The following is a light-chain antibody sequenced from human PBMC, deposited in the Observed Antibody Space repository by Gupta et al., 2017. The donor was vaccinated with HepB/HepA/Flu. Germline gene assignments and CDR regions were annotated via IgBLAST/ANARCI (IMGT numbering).Light chain of an antibody. CDR1: SSDVGRHNY. J-gene: IGLJ3*02. CDR2: DVS. CDR3: CSYAGSYTWV. Sequence: SALTQPRSVSGSPGQSVTISCTGTSSDVGRHNYVSWYQQLPGKAPKLMIYDVSNRPSGVPDRFSGSKSGNTASLTISGRQAEDEADYYCCSYAGSYTWVFGGGTKLTVL. V-gene: IGLV2-11*01.